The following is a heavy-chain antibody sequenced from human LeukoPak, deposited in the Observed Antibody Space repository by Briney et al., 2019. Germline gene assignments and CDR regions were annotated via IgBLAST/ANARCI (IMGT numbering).Heavy chain of an antibody. CDR2: ISPYNGNT. J-gene: IGHJ4*02. CDR1: GYTFTSYS. Sequence: ASVKVSCKASGYTFTSYSISWVRQAPGQGLEWMGWISPYNGNTNYAQKLQGRVTMTTDTSTSTVNMELRSLRSDDTAVYCCARRVNCAGDCSLDYWGQGTLVTVSS. D-gene: IGHD2-21*02. CDR3: ARRVNCAGDCSLDY. V-gene: IGHV1-18*01.